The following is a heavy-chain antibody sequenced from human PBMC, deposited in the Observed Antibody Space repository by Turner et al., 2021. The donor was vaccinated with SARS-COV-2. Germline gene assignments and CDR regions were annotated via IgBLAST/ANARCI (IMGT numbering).Heavy chain of an antibody. CDR2: ISQDGSQK. CDR3: ARDSGYYRFDF. V-gene: IGHV3-7*03. J-gene: IGHJ4*02. D-gene: IGHD3-22*01. CDR1: GFTFTIHW. Sequence: EVQMVESGGGLVQPGGSLRLSCAASGFTFTIHWIGWVRQAPGEGLEWVAIISQDGSQKNYVDSLRGRFTISRDNAKQSLYLQMNSLRADDTAVYYCARDSGYYRFDFWGQGTLVTVSS.